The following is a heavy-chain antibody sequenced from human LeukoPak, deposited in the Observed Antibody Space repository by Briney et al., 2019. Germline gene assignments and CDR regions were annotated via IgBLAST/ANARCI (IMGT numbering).Heavy chain of an antibody. Sequence: ASVKVSCEASGYTFTGYYMHWVRQAPGQGLEWMGWINPNSGGTNYAQNFQGRVTMTRDTSISTAYMELSRLRSDDTALYYCARVWQYSRSSGAFDIWGQGTMVTVSS. CDR1: GYTFTGYY. CDR3: ARVWQYSRSSGAFDI. D-gene: IGHD6-6*01. V-gene: IGHV1-2*02. J-gene: IGHJ3*02. CDR2: INPNSGGT.